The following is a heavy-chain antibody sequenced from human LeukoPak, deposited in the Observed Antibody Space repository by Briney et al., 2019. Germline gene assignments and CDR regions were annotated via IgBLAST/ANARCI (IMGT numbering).Heavy chain of an antibody. V-gene: IGHV4-59*01. Sequence: PSETLSLTCTVSGGSISSYYWSWIRQPPGKELEWIGYIYYSGSTNYNPSLKSRVTISVDTSKNQFSLKLSSVTAADTAVYYCARVSSNDILTGYFDYWGQGTLVTVSS. J-gene: IGHJ4*02. CDR2: IYYSGST. CDR1: GGSISSYY. D-gene: IGHD3-9*01. CDR3: ARVSSNDILTGYFDY.